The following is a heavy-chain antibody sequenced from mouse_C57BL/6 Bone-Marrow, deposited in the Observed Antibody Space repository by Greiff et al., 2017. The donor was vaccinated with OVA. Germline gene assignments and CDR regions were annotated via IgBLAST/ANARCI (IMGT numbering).Heavy chain of an antibody. Sequence: QVQLQQPGAELVKPGASVKMSCKASGYTFTSYWITWVKQRPGQGLEWIGDIYPGSGSTNYNEKFKSKATLTVDTSSSTAYMQLSSLTSEDSAVYYCARPYYSNFAWFAYWGQGILVTVSA. J-gene: IGHJ3*01. CDR3: ARPYYSNFAWFAY. D-gene: IGHD2-5*01. V-gene: IGHV1-55*01. CDR2: IYPGSGST. CDR1: GYTFTSYW.